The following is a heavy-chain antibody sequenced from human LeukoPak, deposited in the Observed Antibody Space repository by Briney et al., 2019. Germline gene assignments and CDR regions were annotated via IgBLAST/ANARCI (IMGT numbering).Heavy chain of an antibody. CDR3: ARGRYSGNTVDAFDI. CDR2: IYYSGST. CDR1: GGSISSSSYY. Sequence: PSETLSLTCTVSGGSISSSSYYWGWIRQPPGKGLEWIGSIYYSGSTYYNPSLKSRVTISVDTSKNQFSLKLSSVTAADTAVYYCARGRYSGNTVDAFDIWGQGTMVTVSS. V-gene: IGHV4-39*07. J-gene: IGHJ3*02. D-gene: IGHD1-26*01.